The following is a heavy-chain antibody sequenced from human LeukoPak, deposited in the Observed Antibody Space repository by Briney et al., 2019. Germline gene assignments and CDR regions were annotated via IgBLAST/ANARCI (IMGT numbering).Heavy chain of an antibody. Sequence: PGGSLRLSCAASGFAFSPYWMSWVRQSPGKGLEWVANIKQDGSVQYYVDSVEGRFTISRDNAKNSLYLQMNSLRAEDTAVYYCAKDSPGGSGYYLDYWGQGTLVTVSS. D-gene: IGHD3-22*01. CDR1: GFAFSPYW. CDR3: AKDSPGGSGYYLDY. CDR2: IKQDGSVQ. J-gene: IGHJ4*02. V-gene: IGHV3-7*03.